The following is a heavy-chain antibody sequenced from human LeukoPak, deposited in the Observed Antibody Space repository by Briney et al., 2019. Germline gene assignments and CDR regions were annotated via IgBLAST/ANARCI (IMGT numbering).Heavy chain of an antibody. Sequence: SETLSLTCTVSGGSISSYYWSWIRQPPGKGLEWIGEINHSGSTNYNPSLKSRVTISVDTSKNQFSLKLSSVTAADTAVYYCARSYSSSSAFDIWGQGTMVTVSS. D-gene: IGHD6-6*01. CDR3: ARSYSSSSAFDI. V-gene: IGHV4-34*01. J-gene: IGHJ3*02. CDR2: INHSGST. CDR1: GGSISSYY.